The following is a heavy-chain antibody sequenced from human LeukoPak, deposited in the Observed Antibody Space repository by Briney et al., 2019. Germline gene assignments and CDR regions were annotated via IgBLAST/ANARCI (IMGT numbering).Heavy chain of an antibody. V-gene: IGHV4-39*01. Sequence: SETLSLTCTVSGGSISSSSYYWGWIRPPPGKGLEWIGSIYYSGSTYYNPSLKSRVTISVDTYKNQFSLNRISVTAAYTAGYYWSRRTRRFVIGYYPSHFDYSGEGTQVTVSS. CDR3: SRRTRRFVIGYYPSHFDY. CDR2: IYYSGST. CDR1: GGSISSSSYY. J-gene: IGHJ4*02. D-gene: IGHD3-9*01.